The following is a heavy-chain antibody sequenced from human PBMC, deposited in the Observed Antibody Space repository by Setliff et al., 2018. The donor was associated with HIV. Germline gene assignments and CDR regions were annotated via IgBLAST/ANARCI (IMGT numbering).Heavy chain of an antibody. CDR3: ARGTTYYYDRSGSDFDY. CDR1: GYTFTSYA. CDR2: INSNTGNP. V-gene: IGHV7-4-1*02. D-gene: IGHD3-22*01. J-gene: IGHJ4*02. Sequence: GASVKVSCKASGYTFTSYAMNWVRQAPGQGLEWMGWINSNTGNPTYAQGFAGRFVFSLDTSVSTAYLQISSLKAEDTAVYYCARGTTYYYDRSGSDFDYWGQGTLVTVSS.